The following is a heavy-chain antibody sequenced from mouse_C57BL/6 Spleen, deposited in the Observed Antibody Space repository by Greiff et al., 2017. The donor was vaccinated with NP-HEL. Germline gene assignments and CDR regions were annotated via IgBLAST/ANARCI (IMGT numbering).Heavy chain of an antibody. D-gene: IGHD6-2*01. Sequence: EVKLVESGGDLVKPGGSLKLSCAASGFTFSSYGMSWVRQTPDKRLEWVATISSGGSYTYYPDSVKGRFTISRDNATNTLYLQMSSLKSEDTAMYYCASHYSLAMDYWGQGTSVTVSS. J-gene: IGHJ4*01. V-gene: IGHV5-6*01. CDR2: ISSGGSYT. CDR3: ASHYSLAMDY. CDR1: GFTFSSYG.